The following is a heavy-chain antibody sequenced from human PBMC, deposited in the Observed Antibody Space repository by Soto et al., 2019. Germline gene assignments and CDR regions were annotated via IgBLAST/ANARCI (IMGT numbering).Heavy chain of an antibody. CDR1: GYTFTSYY. J-gene: IGHJ6*02. CDR2: INPSGGST. Sequence: GASGKVSCKASGYTFTSYYMHWVRQAPGQGLEWMGIINPSGGSTSYAQKFQGRVTMTRDTSTSTVYMELSSLRSEDTAVYYCARNLHGSGSYYNLYYYGMDVWGQGTTVTVSS. V-gene: IGHV1-46*01. CDR3: ARNLHGSGSYYNLYYYGMDV. D-gene: IGHD3-10*01.